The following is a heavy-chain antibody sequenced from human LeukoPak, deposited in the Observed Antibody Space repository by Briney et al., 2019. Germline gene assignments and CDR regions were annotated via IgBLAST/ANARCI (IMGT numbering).Heavy chain of an antibody. CDR2: IRSKANSYAT. D-gene: IGHD4-11*01. Sequence: PGGSLRLSCAASGFTFSGSAMHWVRQASGKGLEWVGRIRSKANSYATAYAASVKGRFTISRDDSKNTAYLQMNSLKTEDTAVYYCTRHAFSGVDDYSNYGLRVYYYMDVWGKGTTVTVSS. J-gene: IGHJ6*03. V-gene: IGHV3-73*01. CDR1: GFTFSGSA. CDR3: TRHAFSGVDDYSNYGLRVYYYMDV.